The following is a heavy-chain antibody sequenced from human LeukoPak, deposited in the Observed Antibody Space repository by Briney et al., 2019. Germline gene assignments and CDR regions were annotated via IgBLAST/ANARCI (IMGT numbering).Heavy chain of an antibody. J-gene: IGHJ4*02. CDR3: AKELSRSCLRCPLY. CDR2: ISGSGGSA. V-gene: IGHV3-23*01. Sequence: GGPLRLSCAASGFTFSSYAMSWVRQAPGKGLEWVSAISGSGGSAYYADSVKGRFTISRDNSKNTLYLQMNSLRAEDTAVYYCAKELSRSCLRCPLYWGQGTLVTVSS. CDR1: GFTFSSYA. D-gene: IGHD2-8*01.